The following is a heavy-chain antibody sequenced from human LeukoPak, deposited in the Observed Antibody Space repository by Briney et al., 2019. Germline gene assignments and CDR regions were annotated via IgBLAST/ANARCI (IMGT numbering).Heavy chain of an antibody. V-gene: IGHV3-48*03. CDR1: GFTFSSYE. CDR3: ARILGSGRWAYYYGMDV. Sequence: PGGSLRLSCAASGFTFSSYEMNWVRQAPGKGLEWVSYISSSGSTIYYADSVKGRFTISRDNAKNSLYLQMNSLRAEDTAVYYCARILGSGRWAYYYGMDVWGKRTTVTVSS. D-gene: IGHD3-10*01. CDR2: ISSSGSTI. J-gene: IGHJ6*04.